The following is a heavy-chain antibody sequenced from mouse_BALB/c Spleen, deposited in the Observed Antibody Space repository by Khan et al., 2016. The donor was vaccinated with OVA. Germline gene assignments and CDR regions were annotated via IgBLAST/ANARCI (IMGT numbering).Heavy chain of an antibody. D-gene: IGHD1-1*01. Sequence: EVQRQESGPGLVNPSQSLSLTCTVTGYSITSDYAWNWIRQFPGNKLEWMGYISYSGRTSYNPSLNSRISITRDTSKNQVFLQLNFVTTEDTASYFCARSVTITTVVATDFDYWGQGTTLTVSS. CDR2: ISYSGRT. CDR1: GYSITSDYA. J-gene: IGHJ2*01. CDR3: ARSVTITTVVATDFDY. V-gene: IGHV3-2*02.